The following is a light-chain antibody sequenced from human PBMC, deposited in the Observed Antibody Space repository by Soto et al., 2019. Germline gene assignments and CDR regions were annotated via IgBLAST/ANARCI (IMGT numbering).Light chain of an antibody. J-gene: IGKJ2*01. CDR3: QQRSNWPPMYT. Sequence: EIVLTQSPATLSLSPGERATLSCRASQSVSSYLTRYQQKPGQAPRLLIYDASNRATGIPARFSGSGSGTDFTLTISSLEPEDFAVYYCQQRSNWPPMYTFGQGTKLEIK. V-gene: IGKV3-11*01. CDR2: DAS. CDR1: QSVSSY.